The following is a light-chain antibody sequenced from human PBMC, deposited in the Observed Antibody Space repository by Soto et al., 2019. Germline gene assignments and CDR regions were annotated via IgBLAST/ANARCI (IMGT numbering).Light chain of an antibody. CDR1: NSNIGAGYD. J-gene: IGLJ1*01. V-gene: IGLV1-40*01. CDR2: YNN. CDR3: SSYAGSNNHYV. Sequence: QSVLTQPPSVSGAPGQRVTISCTGSNSNIGAGYDVHWYQQLPGTAPKLLIYYNNIRPSGVPDRFSGSKSGTSASLAITGLQAEDEADYYCSSYAGSNNHYVFGTGTKLTVL.